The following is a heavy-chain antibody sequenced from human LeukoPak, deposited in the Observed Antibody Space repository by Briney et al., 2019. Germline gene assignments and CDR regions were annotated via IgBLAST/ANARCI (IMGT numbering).Heavy chain of an antibody. CDR1: GGSISSGDYY. Sequence: SETLSLTCTVSGGSISSGDYYWSWIRQPPGKGLEWIGYIYYSGSTYYNPSLKSRVTISVDTSKNQFSLKLSSVTAADTAVYYCARGGVGYSYGHDYWGQGTLVTVSS. D-gene: IGHD5-18*01. V-gene: IGHV4-30-4*01. CDR2: IYYSGST. J-gene: IGHJ4*02. CDR3: ARGGVGYSYGHDY.